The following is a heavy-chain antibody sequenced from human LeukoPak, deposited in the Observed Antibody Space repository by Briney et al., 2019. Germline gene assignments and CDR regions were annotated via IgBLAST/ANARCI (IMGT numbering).Heavy chain of an antibody. V-gene: IGHV3-48*03. Sequence: GGSLRLSCAASGFTFSSYEMNWVRQAPGKGLEWVSYISSSGSIIYYADSVKGRFTISRDNAKNSLYLQMNSLRAEDTAVYYCARGRGYSGYDHFDYWGQGTLVTVSS. CDR3: ARGRGYSGYDHFDY. J-gene: IGHJ4*02. CDR2: ISSSGSII. CDR1: GFTFSSYE. D-gene: IGHD5-12*01.